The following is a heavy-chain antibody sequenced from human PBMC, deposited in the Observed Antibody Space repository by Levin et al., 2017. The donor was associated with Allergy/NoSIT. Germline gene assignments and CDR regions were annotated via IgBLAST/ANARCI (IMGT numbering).Heavy chain of an antibody. CDR3: AKGVVAVTAPLDC. Sequence: GGSLRLSFAASGFTFSSYAMTWVRQAPGKGLEWVSALSSSGGTTYYADSVKGRFTISRDNSKNTLYLQMNSLRAEDTAIYYCAKGVVAVTAPLDCWGQGTLVTVSS. CDR2: LSSSGGTT. V-gene: IGHV3-23*01. CDR1: GFTFSSYA. D-gene: IGHD2-21*02. J-gene: IGHJ4*02.